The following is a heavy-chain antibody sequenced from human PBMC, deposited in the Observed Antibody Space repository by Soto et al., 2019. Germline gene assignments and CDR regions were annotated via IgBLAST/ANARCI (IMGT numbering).Heavy chain of an antibody. Sequence: SETLSLTSTVSGGSISSYYWSWIRQPPGKGLEWIGYIYYSGSTNYNPSLKSRVTISVDTSKNQFSLKLSSVTAADTAVYYCARSVVPAATGNWFDPWGQGTLVTVSS. D-gene: IGHD2-2*01. J-gene: IGHJ5*02. V-gene: IGHV4-59*01. CDR3: ARSVVPAATGNWFDP. CDR2: IYYSGST. CDR1: GGSISSYY.